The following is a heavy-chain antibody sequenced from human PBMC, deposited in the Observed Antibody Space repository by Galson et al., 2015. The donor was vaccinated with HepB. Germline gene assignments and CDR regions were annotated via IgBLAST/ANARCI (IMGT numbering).Heavy chain of an antibody. CDR2: ISSSSSYI. Sequence: SLRLSCAASGFTFSSYSMNWVRQAPGKGLEWVSSISSSSSYIYYADSVKGRFTISRDNAKNSLYLQMNSLRAEDTAVYYCARDIQPSCSGGSCYYYGMDVWGQGTTVTVSS. D-gene: IGHD2-15*01. J-gene: IGHJ6*02. CDR1: GFTFSSYS. V-gene: IGHV3-21*01. CDR3: ARDIQPSCSGGSCYYYGMDV.